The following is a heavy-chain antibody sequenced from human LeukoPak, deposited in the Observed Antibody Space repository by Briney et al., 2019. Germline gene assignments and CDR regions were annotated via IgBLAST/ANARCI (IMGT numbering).Heavy chain of an antibody. CDR1: GFSLSTSGVG. Sequence: SGPTLVKPTQTLTLTCTFSGFSLSTSGVGVDWIRQPPGKALEWPALIYWDDDKRFSPSLKSRLTITKDTSKNQVVLTMTNMDPVDTATYYCVHMSCSGGSCYSAWVFDYWGQGTLVTVSS. V-gene: IGHV2-5*02. J-gene: IGHJ4*02. CDR2: IYWDDDK. CDR3: VHMSCSGGSCYSAWVFDY. D-gene: IGHD2-15*01.